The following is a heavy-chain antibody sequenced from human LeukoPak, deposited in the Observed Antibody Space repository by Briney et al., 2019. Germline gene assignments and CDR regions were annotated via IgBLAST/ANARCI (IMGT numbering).Heavy chain of an antibody. D-gene: IGHD2-2*01. J-gene: IGHJ4*02. CDR1: GFTFSTYW. Sequence: PGGSLRLSCAASGFTFSTYWMSWVRQAPGKGLEWVANMTQDGSEQYYVDSVKGRFTISRDNTKNSLYLQMDSLRAEDTAVYYCARVGYCSTTSCYWRAFGYWGQGTLVTVSS. CDR2: MTQDGSEQ. CDR3: ARVGYCSTTSCYWRAFGY. V-gene: IGHV3-7*01.